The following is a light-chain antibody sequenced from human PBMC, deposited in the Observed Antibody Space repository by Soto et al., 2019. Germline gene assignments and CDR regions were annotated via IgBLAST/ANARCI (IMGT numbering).Light chain of an antibody. CDR3: QQGDSFPIT. V-gene: IGKV1-12*01. Sequence: DIQMTQSPSSVSASVRDRVTITCRASQSISSWLAWYQQKPGTVPKLLIYAASSLQSGVPSRFSGSGAGTEFTLTITSLQPEDFGTYYCQQGDSFPITFGQGTRLEIK. CDR2: AAS. CDR1: QSISSW. J-gene: IGKJ5*01.